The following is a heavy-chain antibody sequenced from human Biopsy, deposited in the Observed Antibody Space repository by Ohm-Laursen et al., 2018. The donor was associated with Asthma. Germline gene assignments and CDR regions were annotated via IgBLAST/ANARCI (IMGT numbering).Heavy chain of an antibody. CDR1: GFVFSQCG. Sequence: SLRLSCTASGFVFSQCGMHWVRQGPGKGLEWVSSISSLSRYKYYSDSLRGRVTISRDNAKSSLHLQMSSLRAEDTAVYFCARDFTIGSGSPFHFWGPGTLVTVSS. CDR3: ARDFTIGSGSPFHF. CDR2: ISSLSRYK. V-gene: IGHV3-21*01. D-gene: IGHD3-10*01. J-gene: IGHJ4*01.